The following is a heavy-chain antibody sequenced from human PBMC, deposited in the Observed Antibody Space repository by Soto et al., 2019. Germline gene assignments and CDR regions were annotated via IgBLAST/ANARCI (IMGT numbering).Heavy chain of an antibody. CDR3: ATDSSSSSRYPDGMDV. CDR1: GVTISSGGFY. CDR2: IYYSGST. D-gene: IGHD6-6*01. Sequence: SETLTLTCTVSGVTISSGGFYWIWIRPHPGKGLEWIGYIYYSGSTYYNPPLKSRVTISVDTSKNQCALKLSSVTAADTAVYYCATDSSSSSRYPDGMDVWGQGTTVTVSS. V-gene: IGHV4-31*03. J-gene: IGHJ6*02.